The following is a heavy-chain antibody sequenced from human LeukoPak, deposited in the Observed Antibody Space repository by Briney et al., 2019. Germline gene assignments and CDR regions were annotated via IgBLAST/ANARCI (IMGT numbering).Heavy chain of an antibody. CDR1: GYSIISGYY. J-gene: IGHJ4*02. V-gene: IGHV4-38-2*01. Sequence: PSGTLSLTCAVSGYSIISGYYWGWIRQPPGKGLEWIGSIYHSGSTYYNPSLKSRVTISVDTSKNQFSLKLSSVTAADTAVYYCARASYDSSGYWGDEFDYWGQGTLVTVSS. CDR2: IYHSGST. D-gene: IGHD3-22*01. CDR3: ARASYDSSGYWGDEFDY.